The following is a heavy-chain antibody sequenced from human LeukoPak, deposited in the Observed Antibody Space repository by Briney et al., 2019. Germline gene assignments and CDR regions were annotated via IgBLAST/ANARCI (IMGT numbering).Heavy chain of an antibody. J-gene: IGHJ6*03. CDR2: ISGSGGST. CDR3: ARGGIPGNLASRYYYYYYMDV. CDR1: GFTFSSYA. V-gene: IGHV3-23*01. Sequence: GGSLRLSCAASGFTFSSYAMSWVRQAPGKGLEWVSAISGSGGSTYYADSVKGRFTISRDNSKNTLYLQMNSLRAEDTAVYYCARGGIPGNLASRYYYYYYMDVWGKGTTVTVSS. D-gene: IGHD1-20*01.